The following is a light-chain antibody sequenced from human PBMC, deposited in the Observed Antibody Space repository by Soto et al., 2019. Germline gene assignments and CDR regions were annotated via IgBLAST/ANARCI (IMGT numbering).Light chain of an antibody. V-gene: IGKV1-9*01. Sequence: DIQLTQSPSLLSASVGYRVTITCRASQGINIFLAWFQQKPGKAPNLLISAASTLQSGVPSRFRGSGSETEFTLTITSLKPEDSETYYCQQRNSYPRTFGQGTKVDI. CDR3: QQRNSYPRT. J-gene: IGKJ2*01. CDR1: QGINIF. CDR2: AAS.